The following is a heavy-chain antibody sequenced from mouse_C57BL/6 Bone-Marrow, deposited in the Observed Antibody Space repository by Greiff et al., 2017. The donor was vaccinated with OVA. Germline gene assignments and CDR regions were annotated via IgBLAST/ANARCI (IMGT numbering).Heavy chain of an antibody. V-gene: IGHV14-3*01. Sequence: EVQLQESVAELVRPGASVKLSCTASGFNIKNTYMHWVKQRPEQGLEWIGRIDPANGNTKYAPKFQGKATITADTSSNTAYLQLSSLTSEDTAIYYCLIYYDYDGDWYFDVWGTGTTVTVSS. D-gene: IGHD2-4*01. CDR3: LIYYDYDGDWYFDV. CDR2: IDPANGNT. J-gene: IGHJ1*03. CDR1: GFNIKNTY.